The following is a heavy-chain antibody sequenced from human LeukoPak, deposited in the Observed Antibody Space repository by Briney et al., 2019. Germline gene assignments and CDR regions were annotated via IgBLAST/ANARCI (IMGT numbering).Heavy chain of an antibody. J-gene: IGHJ4*02. CDR3: ASADYDEYYIDF. CDR2: IYYSGMT. Sequence: SETLSLTCTVSGGSISSYYWSWIRQPPGKGLEWIGYIYYSGMTNYNPSLKSRVTISLDTSKNQFSLKLSSVTAADTAVYYCASADYDEYYIDFWGRGTLVTVSS. D-gene: IGHD4-17*01. V-gene: IGHV4-59*01. CDR1: GGSISSYY.